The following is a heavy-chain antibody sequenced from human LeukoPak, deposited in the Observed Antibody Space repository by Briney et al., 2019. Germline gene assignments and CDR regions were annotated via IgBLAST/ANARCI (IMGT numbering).Heavy chain of an antibody. CDR2: ISSSSSYI. CDR1: GFTFSSYS. D-gene: IGHD2-21*01. Sequence: PGGSLRLSCAASGFTFSSYSMICVPQAPGKGLEWVSSISSSSSYIYYADSVKGRFTIYRDNAKNSLYLQMNSLRAEDTAVYYCARVHSDYWGQGTLVTVSS. CDR3: ARVHSDY. J-gene: IGHJ4*02. V-gene: IGHV3-21*01.